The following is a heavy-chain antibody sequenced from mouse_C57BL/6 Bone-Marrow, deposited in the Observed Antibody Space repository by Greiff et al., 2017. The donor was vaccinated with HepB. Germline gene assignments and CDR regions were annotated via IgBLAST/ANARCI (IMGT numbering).Heavy chain of an antibody. J-gene: IGHJ4*01. CDR1: GYTFTSYW. CDR2: IYPSDSYT. Sequence: VQLQQSGAELVKPGASVKLSCKASGYTFTSYWMQWVKQRPGQGLAWIGEIYPSDSYTNYNQQFKGKATLTVDKSSSTAYMQLSSLTSEDSAVYYCARPLGGSSYGYAMDYWGQGTSVTVSS. D-gene: IGHD1-1*01. CDR3: ARPLGGSSYGYAMDY. V-gene: IGHV1-50*01.